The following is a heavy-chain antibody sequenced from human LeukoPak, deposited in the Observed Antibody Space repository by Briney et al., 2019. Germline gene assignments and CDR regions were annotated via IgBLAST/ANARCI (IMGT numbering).Heavy chain of an antibody. D-gene: IGHD3-10*01. J-gene: IGHJ4*02. V-gene: IGHV3-23*01. CDR3: TRPITMVRGVIFQDY. CDR1: GFTFSSYA. Sequence: GGSLRLSCAASGFTFSSYAMSWVRQAPGKGLEWVSAISGSGGSTYYADSVKGRFTISRDNSKNMLYLQMNSLRAEDTAVYYCTRPITMVRGVIFQDYRGQGTLVTVSS. CDR2: ISGSGGST.